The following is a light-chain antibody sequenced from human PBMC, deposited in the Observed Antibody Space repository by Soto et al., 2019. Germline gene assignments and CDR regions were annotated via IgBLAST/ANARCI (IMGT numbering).Light chain of an antibody. CDR2: DAS. V-gene: IGKV3D-20*02. CDR1: QSVSSSY. J-gene: IGKJ5*01. Sequence: DIVLTQSPGTLSLPPGERATLSCRASQSVSSSYLAWYQQKPGQAPRLLIYDASNRATGIPARFSGSGSGTDFTLTISSLEPEDFAVYYCQQRSNWPPFTFGQGTRLEIK. CDR3: QQRSNWPPFT.